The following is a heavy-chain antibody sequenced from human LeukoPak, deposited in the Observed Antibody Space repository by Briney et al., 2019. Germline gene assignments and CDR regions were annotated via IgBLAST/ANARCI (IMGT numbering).Heavy chain of an antibody. Sequence: GGSLRLSCAASGFTFNDYGMSWVRQTPTRGLEWVAFIRSDGTNIYYADSVKGRFTISRDNSKKTLSLQMNSLRADDTAIYYCVKGTFVSAWYCDSWGQGTLVTVSS. J-gene: IGHJ4*02. CDR2: IRSDGTNI. D-gene: IGHD6-19*01. CDR1: GFTFNDYG. CDR3: VKGTFVSAWYCDS. V-gene: IGHV3-30*02.